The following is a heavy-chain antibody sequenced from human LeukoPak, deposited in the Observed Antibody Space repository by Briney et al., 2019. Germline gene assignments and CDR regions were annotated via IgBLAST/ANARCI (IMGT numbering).Heavy chain of an antibody. Sequence: SVKVSCKASGGTFSSYAISWVRQAPGQGLEWMGGIIPIFGTANYAQKFQGRVTITADESTSTAYMELSSLRSEDTAVYYCATAPYSGSYHSPFDYWGQGTLVTVSS. V-gene: IGHV1-69*13. CDR3: ATAPYSGSYHSPFDY. CDR1: GGTFSSYA. CDR2: IIPIFGTA. J-gene: IGHJ4*02. D-gene: IGHD1-26*01.